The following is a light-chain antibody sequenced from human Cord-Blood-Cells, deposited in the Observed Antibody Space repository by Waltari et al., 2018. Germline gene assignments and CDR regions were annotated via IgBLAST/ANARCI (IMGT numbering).Light chain of an antibody. CDR2: GAA. Sequence: EIVMTQSPATLSVSPGERATLSCRAGQSVSSNLAWYQQKPGQAPRLLSYGAATRATGIPARFSGSGSGTEFTLTISSLQSEDFAVYYGQQYNNWPPESFGQGTKLEIK. CDR1: QSVSSN. J-gene: IGKJ2*03. CDR3: QQYNNWPPES. V-gene: IGKV3-15*01.